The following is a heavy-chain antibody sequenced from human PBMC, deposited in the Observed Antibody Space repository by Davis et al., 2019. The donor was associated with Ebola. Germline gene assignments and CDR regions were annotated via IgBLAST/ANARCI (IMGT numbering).Heavy chain of an antibody. Sequence: GESLKISCKDSGNSFTSHWIAWVRQMPGKGLEWMGIIYPGDSDTRYSPSFQGQVTISADKSTRTAYLQWGRLKASDTAMYYCASLRRTITGMDDGFDVWGQGTMVTVSS. CDR2: IYPGDSDT. D-gene: IGHD1-20*01. CDR1: GNSFTSHW. J-gene: IGHJ3*01. CDR3: ASLRRTITGMDDGFDV. V-gene: IGHV5-51*01.